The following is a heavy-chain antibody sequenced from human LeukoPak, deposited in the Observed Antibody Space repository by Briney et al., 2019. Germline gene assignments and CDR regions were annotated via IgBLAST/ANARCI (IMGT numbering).Heavy chain of an antibody. J-gene: IGHJ4*02. D-gene: IGHD1-26*01. Sequence: GGSLRLSCAASGFTFSDYYMSWIRQAPGKGLEWVSYISSSGSTIYYAVSVKGRFTISRDNAKNSLYLQMNSLRAEDTAVYYCARDASYGGATTDYWGQGTLVTVSS. CDR1: GFTFSDYY. CDR2: ISSSGSTI. V-gene: IGHV3-11*01. CDR3: ARDASYGGATTDY.